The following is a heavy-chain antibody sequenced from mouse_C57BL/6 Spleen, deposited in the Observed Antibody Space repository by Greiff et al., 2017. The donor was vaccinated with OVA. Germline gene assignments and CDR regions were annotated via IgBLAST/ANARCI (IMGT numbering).Heavy chain of an antibody. CDR3: ARRDYGSSYGYFDV. Sequence: VQLQQSGPVLVKPGASVTMSCKASGYTFTDYYMNWVKQSHGKSLEWIGVINPYNGGTSYNQKFKGKATLTVDKSSSTAYMELNSLTSEDSAVYYCARRDYGSSYGYFDVWGTGTTVTVSS. CDR1: GYTFTDYY. CDR2: INPYNGGT. J-gene: IGHJ1*03. D-gene: IGHD1-1*01. V-gene: IGHV1-19*01.